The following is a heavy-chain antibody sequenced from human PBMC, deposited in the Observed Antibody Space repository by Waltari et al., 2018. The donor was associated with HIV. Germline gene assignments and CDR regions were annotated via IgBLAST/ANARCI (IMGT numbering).Heavy chain of an antibody. Sequence: EAQLVESGGGLVQPGGSLRLSCAASGFTFSSRWMSWVRQAPGRGLEWVANIKEDGSVTNYANSVRGRFTSSRDNARNSLSLQMNSLRAEDTALYYCARDHSFDLWGQGTVVTVSS. CDR3: ARDHSFDL. J-gene: IGHJ4*02. CDR2: IKEDGSVT. CDR1: GFTFSSRW. V-gene: IGHV3-7*01.